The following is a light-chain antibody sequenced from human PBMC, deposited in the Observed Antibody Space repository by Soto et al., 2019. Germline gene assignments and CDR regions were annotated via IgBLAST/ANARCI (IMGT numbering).Light chain of an antibody. J-gene: IGKJ2*03. V-gene: IGKV1-27*01. CDR1: QGISNS. Sequence: DIPMTQSPSSLSASVGDRVTITCRASQGISNSVAWYQQKPGKIPKLLIYAASTLQSGVPSRFSGGGSGTDFTLTISSLQPEDVATYYCQNCGSVPYSFGQGTKLEIK. CDR2: AAS. CDR3: QNCGSVPYS.